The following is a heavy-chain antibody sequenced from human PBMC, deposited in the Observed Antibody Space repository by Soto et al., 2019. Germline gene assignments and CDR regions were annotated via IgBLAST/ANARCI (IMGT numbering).Heavy chain of an antibody. D-gene: IGHD6-6*01. CDR1: GYTFTGYY. J-gene: IGHJ6*02. CDR2: INPNSGGT. V-gene: IGHV1-2*04. Sequence: QVQLVQSGAEVKKPGASVKVSCKASGYTFTGYYMHWVRQAPGQGLEWMGWINPNSGGTNYAQKFQGWVTMTRDTSISTAYMELSRLRSDDTAVYYCARVRVAARSYYYYGRDVWVQGTTVTVSS. CDR3: ARVRVAARSYYYYGRDV.